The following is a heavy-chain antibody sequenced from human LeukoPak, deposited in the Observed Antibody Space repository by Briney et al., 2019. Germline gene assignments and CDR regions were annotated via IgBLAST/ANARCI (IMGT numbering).Heavy chain of an antibody. V-gene: IGHV4-61*01. D-gene: IGHD1-1*01. Sequence: KSSETLSLTCTVSGGSIRSDRNYWSWIRQPPGKGLEWIGYIGYSGSTYYNPSLKSRVSMSLGTPKNELSLKLDSVTAADPAVYYCATGFGNNWRFDYWGQGTLVTVS. CDR3: ATGFGNNWRFDY. J-gene: IGHJ4*02. CDR2: IGYSGST. CDR1: GGSIRSDRNY.